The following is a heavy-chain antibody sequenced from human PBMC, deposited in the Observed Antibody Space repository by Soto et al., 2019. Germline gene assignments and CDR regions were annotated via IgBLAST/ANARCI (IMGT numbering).Heavy chain of an antibody. CDR2: IWYDGSNK. D-gene: IGHD3-10*01. Sequence: GGSLRLSCAASGFTFSSYGMHWVRQAPGKGLEWVAIIWYDGSNKNYEDSVKGRFTISRDNSKNTLFLQMNSLRAEDTGVYYCASSGSGNFYTLDYWGQGTLVTVSS. CDR3: ASSGSGNFYTLDY. V-gene: IGHV3-33*01. CDR1: GFTFSSYG. J-gene: IGHJ4*02.